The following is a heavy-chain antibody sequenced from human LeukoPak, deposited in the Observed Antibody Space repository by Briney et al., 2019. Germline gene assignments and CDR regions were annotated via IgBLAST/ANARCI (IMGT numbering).Heavy chain of an antibody. CDR2: INPNSGGT. CDR1: GYIFTGYY. J-gene: IGHJ5*02. D-gene: IGHD6-13*01. Sequence: GASVKVSCKASGYIFTGYYMHWVRQAPGQGLEWMGWINPNSGGTNYAQKFQGRVTMTRDTSISTAYMELSSLRSEDTAVYYCARAGAKYSSSWNWFDPWGQGTLVTVSS. CDR3: ARAGAKYSSSWNWFDP. V-gene: IGHV1-2*02.